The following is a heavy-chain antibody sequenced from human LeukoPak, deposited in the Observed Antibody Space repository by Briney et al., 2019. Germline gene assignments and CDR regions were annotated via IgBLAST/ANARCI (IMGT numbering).Heavy chain of an antibody. CDR1: AFTFSSYW. CDR2: INSDGSST. V-gene: IGHV3-74*01. Sequence: PGGSLRLSCAASAFTFSSYWMHWVRQAPGKGLVWVSRINSDGSSTSYADSVKGRFTISRDNAKNTLYLQMNSLRAEDTAVYYCARDDFWSGRPFDYWGQGTLVTVSS. CDR3: ARDDFWSGRPFDY. J-gene: IGHJ4*02. D-gene: IGHD3-3*01.